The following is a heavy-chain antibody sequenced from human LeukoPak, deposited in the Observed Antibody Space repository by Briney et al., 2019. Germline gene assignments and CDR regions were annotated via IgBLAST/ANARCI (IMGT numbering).Heavy chain of an antibody. J-gene: IGHJ5*02. Sequence: PSETLSLTCTVSGGSISSYYWIWIRQPPGKGLEWIGYIYYSGSTNYNPSLKSRVTISVDTSKNQFSLKLSCVTAADTAVYYCARDVVVPATNMRWFDPWGQGTLVTVSS. CDR1: GGSISSYY. CDR3: ARDVVVPATNMRWFDP. CDR2: IYYSGST. D-gene: IGHD2-2*01. V-gene: IGHV4-59*01.